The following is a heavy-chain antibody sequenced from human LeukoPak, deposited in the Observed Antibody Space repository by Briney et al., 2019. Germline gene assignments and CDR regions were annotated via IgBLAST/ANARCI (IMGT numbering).Heavy chain of an antibody. CDR2: ISAYNGNT. V-gene: IGHV1-18*01. CDR3: AKEAAYYDSSGYYPW. D-gene: IGHD3-22*01. CDR1: GYTFTSYG. Sequence: GASVKVSCKASGYTFTSYGISWVRQAPGQGLEWMGWISAYNGNTNYAQKLQGRVTMTTDTSTSTAYMELRSLRSDDTAVYYCAKEAAYYDSSGYYPWWGQGTLVTVSS. J-gene: IGHJ4*02.